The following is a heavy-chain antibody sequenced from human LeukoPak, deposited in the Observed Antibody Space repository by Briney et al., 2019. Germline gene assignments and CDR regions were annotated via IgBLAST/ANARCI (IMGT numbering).Heavy chain of an antibody. CDR1: GFTFSSYW. D-gene: IGHD2-21*02. Sequence: TAGSLRLSCAASGFTFSSYWRLWVRQAPGQGRVWVSRIKSDGSSTSYADSVKGRFTISRDNAKTTLYLQMNSPRAEDTAVYYCAREYCGGDCYGADYWGQGTLVTVSS. V-gene: IGHV3-74*01. CDR2: IKSDGSST. J-gene: IGHJ4*02. CDR3: AREYCGGDCYGADY.